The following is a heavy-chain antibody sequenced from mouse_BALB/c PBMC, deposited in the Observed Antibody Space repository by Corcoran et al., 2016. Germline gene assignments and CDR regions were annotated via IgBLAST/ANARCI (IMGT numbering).Heavy chain of an antibody. CDR3: ASEPYDMDY. Sequence: QIQLVQSGPELKKPGETVKISCQTSGYNFTNYGMTWVKQAPGKGLKWMGWINNYTGEPTYADDIKGRFAFSLETSASTAYLQINNLKNDDMATYFCASEPYDMDYWGQGTSVTVSS. CDR1: GYNFTNYG. J-gene: IGHJ4*01. D-gene: IGHD6-1*01. CDR2: INNYTGEP. V-gene: IGHV9-1*02.